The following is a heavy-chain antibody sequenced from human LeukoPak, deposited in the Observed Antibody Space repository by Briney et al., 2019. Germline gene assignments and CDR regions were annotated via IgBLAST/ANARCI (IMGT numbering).Heavy chain of an antibody. D-gene: IGHD6-19*01. CDR2: ISRDDGST. Sequence: PGGSLRLSCAASGFTFVDYAMHWVRHAPGKGLEWDSLISRDDGSTYYVDSVRGRFTISRDNTKNSLSLQMNSLRTEDTALYYDARGRQWLEDYWGQGTLVTVSS. CDR1: GFTFVDYA. J-gene: IGHJ4*02. CDR3: ARGRQWLEDY. V-gene: IGHV3-43*02.